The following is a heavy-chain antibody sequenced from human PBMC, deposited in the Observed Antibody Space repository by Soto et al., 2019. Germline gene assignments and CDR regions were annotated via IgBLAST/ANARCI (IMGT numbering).Heavy chain of an antibody. CDR3: ARGGLYSSGWYEGFDY. J-gene: IGHJ4*02. V-gene: IGHV1-69*13. CDR1: GGTFSSYA. CDR2: IIPIFGTA. D-gene: IGHD6-19*01. Sequence: SVKVSCQASGGTFSSYAISWVRQAPGQGLEWMGGIIPIFGTANYAQKFQGRVTITADESTSTAYMELSSLRSEDTAVYYCARGGLYSSGWYEGFDYWGQGTLVTVSS.